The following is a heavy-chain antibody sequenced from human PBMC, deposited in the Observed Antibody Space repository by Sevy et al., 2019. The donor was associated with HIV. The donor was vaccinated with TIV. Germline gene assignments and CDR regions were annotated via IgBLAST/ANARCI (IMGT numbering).Heavy chain of an antibody. CDR3: ARNLPGIAVAGALDY. V-gene: IGHV3-33*01. CDR2: IWYDGSNK. Sequence: GGSLRLSCAASGFTFSSYGMHWVRQAPGKGLEWVAVIWYDGSNKYYADSVKGRFTISRDNSKNTLYLQMNSLRAEDTAVYYCARNLPGIAVAGALDYWGQGTLVTVSS. CDR1: GFTFSSYG. D-gene: IGHD6-19*01. J-gene: IGHJ4*02.